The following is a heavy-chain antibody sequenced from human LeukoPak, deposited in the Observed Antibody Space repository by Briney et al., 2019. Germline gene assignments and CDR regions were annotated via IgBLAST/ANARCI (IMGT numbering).Heavy chain of an antibody. CDR3: AKTLYDFWSGPSNDAFDI. J-gene: IGHJ3*02. Sequence: PGGSLRLSCAASGLTFRSYAMSWVRQAPGKGVEWVSAISGSGGNTYYADSVKGRFTISRDNSKNTLYLQMNSLRAEDTAVYYCAKTLYDFWSGPSNDAFDIWGQGTMVTVSS. CDR2: ISGSGGNT. V-gene: IGHV3-23*01. CDR1: GLTFRSYA. D-gene: IGHD3-3*01.